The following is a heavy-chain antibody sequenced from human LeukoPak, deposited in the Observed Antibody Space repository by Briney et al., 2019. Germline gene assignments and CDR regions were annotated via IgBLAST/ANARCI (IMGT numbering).Heavy chain of an antibody. D-gene: IGHD5-24*01. J-gene: IGHJ5*02. CDR2: IRSKAYGGTT. V-gene: IGHV3-49*04. CDR1: GFTFGDYA. Sequence: GGSLRLSCTASGFTFGDYAMSWVRQAPGKGLEWVGFIRSKAYGGTTEYAASVKGRFTISRDDSKSIAYLQMNSLKTEDTAVYYCTRGRDGYNDNWFDPWGQGTLVTVSS. CDR3: TRGRDGYNDNWFDP.